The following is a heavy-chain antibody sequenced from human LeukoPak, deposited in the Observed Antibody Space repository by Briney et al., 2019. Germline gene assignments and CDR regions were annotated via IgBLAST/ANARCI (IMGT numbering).Heavy chain of an antibody. D-gene: IGHD3-3*01. J-gene: IGHJ6*03. Sequence: SETLSLTCTVSGGSISSSSYYWGWIRQPPGKGLEWLGSIYYSGSTYYNPSLKSQVTISLDTSKNEFALKLRSMTAQDTAVYYCARVGILRFLEWWGGHYYYYCMDVWGKGTTVTVSS. CDR2: IYYSGST. CDR1: GGSISSSSYY. CDR3: ARVGILRFLEWWGGHYYYYCMDV. V-gene: IGHV4-39*06.